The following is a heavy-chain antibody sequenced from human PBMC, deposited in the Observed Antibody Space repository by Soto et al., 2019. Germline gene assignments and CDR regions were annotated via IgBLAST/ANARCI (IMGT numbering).Heavy chain of an antibody. CDR2: VNPNSGDT. V-gene: IGHV1-8*01. D-gene: IGHD2-21*02. J-gene: IGHJ3*01. CDR1: GYSFTSYA. CDR3: ARVSFLAPVTGAEIFDF. Sequence: QVQLVQSGAEVKKPGASVKVSCKASGYSFTSYAMNWVRQAPGQGLEWMGWVNPNSGDTDYAQKFQDRVTMTTDTPIRTAYMELSSLRSEDTGVYYCARVSFLAPVTGAEIFDFWGQGTMVTVSS.